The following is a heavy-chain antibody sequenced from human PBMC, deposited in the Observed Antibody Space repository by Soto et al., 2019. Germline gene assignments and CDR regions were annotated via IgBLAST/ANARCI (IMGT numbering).Heavy chain of an antibody. CDR1: GFTCSSYA. CDR3: ANDYGDGYFQH. V-gene: IGHV3-23*01. Sequence: TGGSLRLSCAASGFTCSSYAMSWVRQAPGKGLEWVSAISGSGGSTYYADSVKGRFTISRDNSKNTLYLQMNSLRAEDTAVYYCANDYGDGYFQHWGQGTLVTVSS. CDR2: ISGSGGST. D-gene: IGHD4-17*01. J-gene: IGHJ1*01.